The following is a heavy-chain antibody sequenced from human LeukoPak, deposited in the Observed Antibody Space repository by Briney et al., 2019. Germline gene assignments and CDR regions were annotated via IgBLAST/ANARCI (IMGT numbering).Heavy chain of an antibody. CDR1: GFTFSSYT. J-gene: IGHJ4*02. CDR3: ATGNTVGYFDY. Sequence: GRSLRLSCAASGFTFSSYTMHWVRQAPGKGLEWVAVISYDGSNKYYADSVKGRFTISRDNSKNTLYLQMNSLRAEDTAVYYCATGNTVGYFDYWGQGTLVTVSS. V-gene: IGHV3-30-3*01. CDR2: ISYDGSNK. D-gene: IGHD1-7*01.